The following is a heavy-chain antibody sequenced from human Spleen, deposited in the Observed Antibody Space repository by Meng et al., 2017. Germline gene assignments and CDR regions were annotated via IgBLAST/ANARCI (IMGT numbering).Heavy chain of an antibody. D-gene: IGHD3-16*01. CDR1: GFTFNNYA. J-gene: IGHJ4*02. V-gene: IGHV3-21*06. CDR3: ARDRTYFDY. Sequence: EVQLLESGGGLVQPGGSLRLSCAASGFTFNNYAMNWVRQAPGKGLEWVASISSGSSYIYYADSVKGRFTISRDNAKNSLFLQMNSLRAEDTAVYYCARDRTYFDYWGQGTLVTVSS. CDR2: ISSGSSYI.